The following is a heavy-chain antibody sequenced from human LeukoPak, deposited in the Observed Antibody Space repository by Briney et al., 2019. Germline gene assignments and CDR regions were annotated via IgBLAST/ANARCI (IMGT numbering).Heavy chain of an antibody. Sequence: GGSLRLSCAASGFTFSSYEMNWVRQAPGKGLEWVSYISSSGSTIYYADSVKGRFTISRDNAKNSLYLRMNSLRAEDTAVYYCARARGGSEYYYGMDVWGKGTTVTVSS. CDR1: GFTFSSYE. CDR2: ISSSGSTI. V-gene: IGHV3-48*03. CDR3: ARARGGSEYYYGMDV. D-gene: IGHD2-15*01. J-gene: IGHJ6*04.